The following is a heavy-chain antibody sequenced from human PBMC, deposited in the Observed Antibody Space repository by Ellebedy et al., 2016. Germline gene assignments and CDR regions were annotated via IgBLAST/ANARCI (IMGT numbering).Heavy chain of an antibody. V-gene: IGHV3-7*05. J-gene: IGHJ5*02. Sequence: GGSLRLXXVVSGFTFSSYYMSWVRQAPEKGLEWVANIKPDGSEKYYVDSVKGRFTVSRDNAKNSLHLQMNSLSAEDTAIYYCARAPRRHCTGPMCQLANNWFDPWGQGTLVTVSS. CDR3: ARAPRRHCTGPMCQLANNWFDP. D-gene: IGHD2-8*02. CDR1: GFTFSSYY. CDR2: IKPDGSEK.